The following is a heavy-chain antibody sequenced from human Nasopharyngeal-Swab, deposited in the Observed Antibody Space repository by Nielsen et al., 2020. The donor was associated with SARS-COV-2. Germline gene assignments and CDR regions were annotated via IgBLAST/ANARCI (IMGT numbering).Heavy chain of an antibody. CDR3: ARGCVLTGPSCYYYGMDV. V-gene: IGHV3-66*01. Sequence: GESLKISCAASGFTVSSNYMSWVRQAPGKGLEWVSVISVSDHTTYYADSVKGRFTISRDNSKNTVNLQMNSLRAEDTAVYYCARGCVLTGPSCYYYGMDVWGQGTTVTVSS. D-gene: IGHD3-9*01. J-gene: IGHJ6*02. CDR2: ISVSDHTT. CDR1: GFTVSSNY.